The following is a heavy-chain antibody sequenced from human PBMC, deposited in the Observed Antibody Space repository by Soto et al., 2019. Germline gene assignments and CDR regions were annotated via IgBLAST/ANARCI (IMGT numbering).Heavy chain of an antibody. V-gene: IGHV4-31*03. J-gene: IGHJ4*02. CDR2: IYYSGST. CDR3: ARVWGATVTTEFDY. CDR1: GGSISSGGYY. D-gene: IGHD4-17*01. Sequence: QVQLQESGPGLVKPSQTLSLTCTVSGGSISSGGYYWSWIRQHPGKGLEWIGYIYYSGSTYYNPSLKSRVTXXVXTXXNQFSLKLSSVTAADTAVYYCARVWGATVTTEFDYWGQGTLVTVSS.